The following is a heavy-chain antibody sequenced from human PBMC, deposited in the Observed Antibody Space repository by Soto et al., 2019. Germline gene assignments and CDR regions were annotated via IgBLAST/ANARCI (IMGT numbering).Heavy chain of an antibody. CDR3: ARAGDYYGSGSYLKTHYYGMDV. D-gene: IGHD3-10*01. CDR1: GYTFTGYY. CDR2: INPNSGGT. Sequence: GASVKVSCKASGYTFTGYYMHWVRQAPGQGLEWMGWINPNSGGTNYAQKFQGWVTMTRDTSISTAYMELSRLRSDDTAVYYCARAGDYYGSGSYLKTHYYGMDVWGQGTTVTVS. J-gene: IGHJ6*02. V-gene: IGHV1-2*04.